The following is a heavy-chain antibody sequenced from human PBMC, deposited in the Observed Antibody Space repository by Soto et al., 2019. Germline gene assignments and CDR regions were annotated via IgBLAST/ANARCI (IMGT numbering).Heavy chain of an antibody. D-gene: IGHD5-12*01. CDR3: AREGSYSAYNFAHGIQLWSFDF. CDR2: IFSSGST. Sequence: XETLSLACTVSGCSINTFYWSWVRQPAGKGLDWIGRIFSSGSTSFNPSLESRVAMSVDTSKNHFSLNLSSVTAADMAVYYCAREGSYSAYNFAHGIQLWSFDFWGQGALVTVSS. CDR1: GCSINTFY. J-gene: IGHJ4*02. V-gene: IGHV4-4*07.